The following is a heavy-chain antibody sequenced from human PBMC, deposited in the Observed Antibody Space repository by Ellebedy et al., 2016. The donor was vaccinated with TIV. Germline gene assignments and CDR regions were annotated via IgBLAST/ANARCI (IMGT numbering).Heavy chain of an antibody. CDR3: ARSMTIDYYYYGMDV. D-gene: IGHD4/OR15-4a*01. Sequence: SVKVSXXASGGTFSSYAISWVRQAPGQGLEWMGGIIPIFGTANYAQKFQGRVTITADESTSTAYMELSSLRSEDTAVYYCARSMTIDYYYYGMDVWGQGTTVTVSS. CDR1: GGTFSSYA. V-gene: IGHV1-69*13. CDR2: IIPIFGTA. J-gene: IGHJ6*02.